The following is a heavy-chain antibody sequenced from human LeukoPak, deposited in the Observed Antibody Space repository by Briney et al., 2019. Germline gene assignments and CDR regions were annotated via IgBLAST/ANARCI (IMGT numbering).Heavy chain of an antibody. J-gene: IGHJ4*02. Sequence: PGGSLRLSCAASGFTFSSYAMHWVRQAPGKGLEYVSAISSNGGSTYYANSVKGRFTISRDNSKNTLYLQMGSLRAEDMAVYYCARDRSSLSFDYCGQGTLVTVSS. D-gene: IGHD2-15*01. CDR1: GFTFSSYA. CDR3: ARDRSSLSFDY. CDR2: ISSNGGST. V-gene: IGHV3-64*01.